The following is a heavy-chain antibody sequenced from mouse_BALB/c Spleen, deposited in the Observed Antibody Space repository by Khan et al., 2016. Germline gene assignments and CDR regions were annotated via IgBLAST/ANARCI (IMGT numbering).Heavy chain of an antibody. CDR1: GYTFTIYT. D-gene: IGHD1-3*01. Sequence: QVQLQQSGAELARPGASVKLSCKASGYTFTIYTMHWVKQRPGQGLEWIGYINPSSGYTTYNQKFKDKATLTADKSSSTAYIQLSSLTSEDSAVYYCARARRMGDNYCFDDWGQGTTLTVSS. CDR3: ARARRMGDNYCFDD. V-gene: IGHV1-4*01. CDR2: INPSSGYT. J-gene: IGHJ2*01.